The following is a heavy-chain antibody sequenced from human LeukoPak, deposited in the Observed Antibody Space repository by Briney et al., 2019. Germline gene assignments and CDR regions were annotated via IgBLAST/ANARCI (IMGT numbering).Heavy chain of an antibody. D-gene: IGHD6-19*01. CDR3: ARGPRPSGTPDY. Sequence: SVKVSCKASGGTFSSYAISWVRQAPGQGLEWMGGIIPIFGTANYAQKFQGRVTITADKSTSTAYMELSSLRSEDTAVYYCARGPRPSGTPDYWGQGTLVTVSS. V-gene: IGHV1-69*06. CDR1: GGTFSSYA. J-gene: IGHJ4*02. CDR2: IIPIFGTA.